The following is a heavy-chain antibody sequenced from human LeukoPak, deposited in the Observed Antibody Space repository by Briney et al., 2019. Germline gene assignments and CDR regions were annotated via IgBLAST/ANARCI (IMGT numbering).Heavy chain of an antibody. CDR1: GGSISSYY. J-gene: IGHJ5*02. CDR2: IYTSGST. D-gene: IGHD3-22*01. CDR3: ARGQIDLRITMIVVVRNNWFDP. Sequence: SETLSLTCTVSGGSISSYYWSWIRQPAGKGLEWIGRIYTSGSTNYNPSLKSRVTMSVDTSKNQFSLKLSSVTAADTAVYYCARGQIDLRITMIVVVRNNWFDPWGQGTLVTVSS. V-gene: IGHV4-4*07.